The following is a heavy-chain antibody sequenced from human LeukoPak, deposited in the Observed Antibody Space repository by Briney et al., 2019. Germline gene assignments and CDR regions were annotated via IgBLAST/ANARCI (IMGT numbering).Heavy chain of an antibody. V-gene: IGHV4-39*07. CDR1: GGSISSSGYY. CDR3: ARLDTIFGVAKGFDY. J-gene: IGHJ4*02. CDR2: IYYSGST. D-gene: IGHD3-3*01. Sequence: SETLSLTRTVSGGSISSSGYYWSWIRQPPGKGLEWIGTIYYSGSTNYSPSLKSRVTISVDTSNHQFSLKLSSVTAADTAVYYCARLDTIFGVAKGFDYWGQGTLVTVSS.